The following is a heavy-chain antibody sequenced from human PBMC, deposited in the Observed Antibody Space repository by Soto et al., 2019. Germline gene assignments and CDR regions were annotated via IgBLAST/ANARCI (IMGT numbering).Heavy chain of an antibody. CDR3: AKVGLAVAGTFNWFDP. CDR2: ISGSGGST. J-gene: IGHJ5*02. D-gene: IGHD6-19*01. CDR1: GFTFSSYA. V-gene: IGHV3-23*01. Sequence: PGGSLRLSCAASGFTFSSYAMSWVRQAPGKGLEWVSAISGSGGSTYYADSVKGRFTISRDNSKNTLYLQMNSLRAEDTAVYYCAKVGLAVAGTFNWFDPWGQGTLVTVSS.